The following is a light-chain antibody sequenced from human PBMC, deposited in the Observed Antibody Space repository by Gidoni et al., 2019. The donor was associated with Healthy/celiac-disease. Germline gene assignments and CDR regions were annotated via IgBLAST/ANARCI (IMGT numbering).Light chain of an antibody. CDR2: GAS. J-gene: IGKJ5*01. Sequence: EIVLTQSPGTLSLSPGERATLSCRASQSVSSSYLAWYQQNPGQALRLLIYGASSRATGIPDRFSGSGSGTDFTLTISRLEPEDFAVYYCQQYGSSPPITFGQGTRLEIK. CDR3: QQYGSSPPIT. V-gene: IGKV3-20*01. CDR1: QSVSSSY.